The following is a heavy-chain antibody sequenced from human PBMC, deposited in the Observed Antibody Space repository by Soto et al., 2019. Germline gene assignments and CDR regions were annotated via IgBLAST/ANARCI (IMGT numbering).Heavy chain of an antibody. D-gene: IGHD1-1*01. J-gene: IGHJ5*02. V-gene: IGHV4-4*02. CDR1: RGSIYTSNW. Sequence: QVQVHESGPGLVKPSATLSLTCSVPRGSIYTSNWWTWIRQTPGKGLEWIGQIFHDGSVNYNPSLKRRVTISLDEANKLFSLYLSSVTAADAAVYYGARGGQLHWWLDLWGQGTMVTV. CDR3: ARGGQLHWWLDL. CDR2: IFHDGSV.